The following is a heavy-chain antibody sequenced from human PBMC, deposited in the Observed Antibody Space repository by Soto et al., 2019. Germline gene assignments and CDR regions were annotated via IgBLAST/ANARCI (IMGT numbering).Heavy chain of an antibody. Sequence: HPGGSLRLSCVASGFTFTTYWMSWVRQAPGKGLEWVANIRQDGGAQYYVDSVKGRFTISRDNAKNSVYLQMDSLRAEDTAVYYCVRGGHGSGSYLGSYWGQGLPATVSS. CDR2: IRQDGGAQ. CDR1: GFTFTTYW. V-gene: IGHV3-7*03. D-gene: IGHD3-10*01. J-gene: IGHJ4*02. CDR3: VRGGHGSGSYLGSY.